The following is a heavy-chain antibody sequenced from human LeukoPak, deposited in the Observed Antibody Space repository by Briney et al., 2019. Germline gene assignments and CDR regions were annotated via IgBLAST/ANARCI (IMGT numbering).Heavy chain of an antibody. CDR3: ARNGDIVATILGYYYYGMDV. V-gene: IGHV1-46*01. J-gene: IGHJ6*02. Sequence: VASVKVYCKASGYTFTSYYMHWVRQAPGQGLEWMGIINPSGGSTSYAQKFQGRVTMTRNTSISTACMELSSLRSEDTAVYYCARNGDIVATILGYYYYGMDVWGQGTTVTVSS. D-gene: IGHD5-12*01. CDR1: GYTFTSYY. CDR2: INPSGGST.